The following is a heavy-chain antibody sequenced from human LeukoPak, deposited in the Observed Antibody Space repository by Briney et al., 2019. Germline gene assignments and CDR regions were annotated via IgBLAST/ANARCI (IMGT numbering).Heavy chain of an antibody. CDR1: GGTFSSYA. CDR2: IIPIFGTA. V-gene: IGHV1-69*13. D-gene: IGHD3-3*01. CDR3: ARDGLYYDFWSGYSNANWFDP. Sequence: SVKVSCKASGGTFSSYAISWVRQAPGQGLEWMGGIIPIFGTANYAQKFQGSVTITADESTSTAYMELSSLRSEDTAVYYCARDGLYYDFWSGYSNANWFDPWGQGTLVTVSS. J-gene: IGHJ5*02.